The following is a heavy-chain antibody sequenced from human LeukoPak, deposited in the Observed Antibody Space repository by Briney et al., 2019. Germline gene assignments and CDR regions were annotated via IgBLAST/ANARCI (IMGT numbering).Heavy chain of an antibody. J-gene: IGHJ4*02. Sequence: PGGSLRLSCAASGFTFSNAWMSWVRQAPGKGLEWVGRIKSKTDGGTTDYAAPVKGRFTISRDDSKNTLYLQMNSLKTEDTAVYYCTTETNVLRYFDWLLPPHWGQGTLVTVSP. CDR2: IKSKTDGGTT. D-gene: IGHD3-9*01. CDR1: GFTFSNAW. V-gene: IGHV3-15*01. CDR3: TTETNVLRYFDWLLPPH.